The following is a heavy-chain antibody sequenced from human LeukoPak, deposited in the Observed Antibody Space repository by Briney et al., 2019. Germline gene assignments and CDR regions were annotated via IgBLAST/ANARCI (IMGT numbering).Heavy chain of an antibody. Sequence: SVTVSCKASGGTFSSSAISWVRQAPAHWLDWMGGIIPIFVTPNYAQKFQGRVTINADETTSYMELSSLRSEDTAVYYCARTVVGASAAAFQHWGQGTLVTVSS. D-gene: IGHD1-26*01. J-gene: IGHJ1*01. CDR3: ARTVVGASAAAFQH. CDR2: IIPIFVTP. V-gene: IGHV1-69*01. CDR1: GGTFSSSA.